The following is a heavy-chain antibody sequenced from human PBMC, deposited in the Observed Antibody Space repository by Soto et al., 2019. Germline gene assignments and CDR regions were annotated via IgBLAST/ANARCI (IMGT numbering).Heavy chain of an antibody. CDR2: INHSGGT. D-gene: IGHD2-15*01. V-gene: IGHV4-34*01. CDR3: ARKGGYCSGGSCYQVNYYYMDV. J-gene: IGHJ6*03. Sequence: PSETLSLTCAVYGGSFSGYYWSWIRQPPGKGLEWIGEINHSGGTNYNPSLKSRVTISVDTSKNQFSLKLSSVTAADTAVYYCARKGGYCSGGSCYQVNYYYMDVWGKGTTVTVSS. CDR1: GGSFSGYY.